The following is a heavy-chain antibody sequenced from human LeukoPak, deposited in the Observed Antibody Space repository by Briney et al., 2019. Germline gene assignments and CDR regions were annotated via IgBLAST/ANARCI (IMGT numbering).Heavy chain of an antibody. V-gene: IGHV1-24*01. Sequence: ASVKVSCKVSGYTLTELSMHWVRQAPGKGLEWMGGFDPEDGETIYAQKFQGRVTMTEDTSTDTAYMELSSLRSEDTAVYYCATGVGDTRIIDFDYWGQGTLVTVS. CDR1: GYTLTELS. CDR3: ATGVGDTRIIDFDY. D-gene: IGHD1-26*01. J-gene: IGHJ4*02. CDR2: FDPEDGET.